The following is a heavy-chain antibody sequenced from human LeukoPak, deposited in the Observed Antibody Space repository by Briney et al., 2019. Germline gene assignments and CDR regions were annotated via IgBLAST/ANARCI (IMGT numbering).Heavy chain of an antibody. CDR1: GFTFSSYA. D-gene: IGHD5-24*01. CDR3: ARLYLPATRFDY. CDR2: ISGSGDNT. V-gene: IGHV3-23*01. Sequence: GGSLRLSCAASGFTFSSYAMSWVRQAPGKGLEWVSGISGSGDNTYYADSVKGRFTISRDNSKNTLYLQMNSLRADDTAVYYCARLYLPATRFDYWGQGTLVTVSS. J-gene: IGHJ4*02.